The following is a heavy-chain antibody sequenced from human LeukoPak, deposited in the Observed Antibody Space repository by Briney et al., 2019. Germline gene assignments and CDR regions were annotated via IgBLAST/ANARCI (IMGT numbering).Heavy chain of an antibody. V-gene: IGHV1-8*01. CDR2: MNPNSGNT. CDR3: ARGFSSGWYPVRYYYYGMDV. CDR1: GHTFTSYD. D-gene: IGHD6-19*01. Sequence: ASVKVSCKASGHTFTSYDINWVRQATGQGLEWMGWMNPNSGNTGYAQKFQGRVTMTRNTSISTAYMELSSLRSEDTAVYYCARGFSSGWYPVRYYYYGMDVWGQGTTVTVSS. J-gene: IGHJ6*02.